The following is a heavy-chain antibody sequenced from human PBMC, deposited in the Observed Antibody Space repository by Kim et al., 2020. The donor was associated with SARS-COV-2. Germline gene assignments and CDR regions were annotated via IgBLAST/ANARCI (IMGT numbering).Heavy chain of an antibody. V-gene: IGHV3-13*01. CDR2: IGTAGDT. CDR1: GFTFSSYD. D-gene: IGHD6-13*01. J-gene: IGHJ6*02. Sequence: GGSLRLSCAASGFTFSSYDMHWVRQATGKGLEWVSAIGTAGDTYYPGSVKGRFTISRENAKNSLYLQMNSLRAGDTAVYYCARAGSYSSSLVVWGQGTTVTVSS. CDR3: ARAGSYSSSLVV.